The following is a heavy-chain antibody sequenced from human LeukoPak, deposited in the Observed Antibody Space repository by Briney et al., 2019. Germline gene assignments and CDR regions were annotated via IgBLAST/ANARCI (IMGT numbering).Heavy chain of an antibody. D-gene: IGHD2-2*01. CDR3: ARGLGYCSSTSCFNWFDP. J-gene: IGHJ5*02. CDR2: ISSSSSYI. CDR1: GFTFSRYS. Sequence: GGSLRLSCAASGFTFSRYSMNWVRQAPGKGLEWASSISSSSSYIYYADSVKGRFTISRDNAKNSLYLQMNSLRAEDTAVYYCARGLGYCSSTSCFNWFDPWGQGTLVTVSS. V-gene: IGHV3-21*01.